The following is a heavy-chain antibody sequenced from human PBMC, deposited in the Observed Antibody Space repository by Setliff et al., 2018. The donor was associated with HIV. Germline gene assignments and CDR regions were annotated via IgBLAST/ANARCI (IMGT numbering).Heavy chain of an antibody. CDR3: ARSEGAVTDAFDI. CDR2: ISSSGGYI. J-gene: IGHJ3*02. D-gene: IGHD3-16*01. Sequence: PGGSLRLSCAASGLIFSKYSMNWVRQAPGKGLEWVSTISSSGGYIYYADSLKGRFTVSRDNARSSLFLQIDNLRAEDTAVYYCARSEGAVTDAFDIWGRGTMVTVSS. CDR1: GLIFSKYS. V-gene: IGHV3-21*06.